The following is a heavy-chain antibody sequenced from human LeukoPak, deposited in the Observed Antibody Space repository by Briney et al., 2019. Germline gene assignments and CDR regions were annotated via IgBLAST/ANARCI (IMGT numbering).Heavy chain of an antibody. CDR2: INPIFGTT. Sequence: SVKVSCKAPGGTFNVYAISWVRQARGQGLEWMGRINPIFGTTNYAQKFQGRVTITAEKFTSTAYMELSSLRSEDTAVYYCARGSGNYYVDIWGQGTMVTVSS. V-gene: IGHV1-69*06. CDR3: ARGSGNYYVDI. J-gene: IGHJ3*02. D-gene: IGHD1-26*01. CDR1: GGTFNVYA.